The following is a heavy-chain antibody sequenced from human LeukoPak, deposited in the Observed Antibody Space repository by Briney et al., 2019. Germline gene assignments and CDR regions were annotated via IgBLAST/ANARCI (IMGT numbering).Heavy chain of an antibody. CDR2: IYPGDSDT. V-gene: IGHV5-51*01. CDR1: GYTFTSYW. CDR3: ARPRGLDTAMIFDY. D-gene: IGHD5-18*01. Sequence: GESRKISCKGSGYTFTSYWIGWVRQLPGKGLQWMGIIYPGDSDTRYSPSCQGQVTISADKSISTAYLQWSSLKASDTAMYYCARPRGLDTAMIFDYWGQGTLVTVSS. J-gene: IGHJ4*02.